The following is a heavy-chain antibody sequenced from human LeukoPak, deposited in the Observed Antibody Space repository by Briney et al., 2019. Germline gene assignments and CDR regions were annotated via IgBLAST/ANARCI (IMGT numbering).Heavy chain of an antibody. J-gene: IGHJ5*02. CDR3: ARDSSGWSSAWFDP. CDR1: GYSISSGYY. Sequence: SETLSLTCTVSGYSISSGYYWGWIRQPPGKGLEWIGSIYHSGSTYYNPSLKSRVTISVDTSKNQFSLKLSSVTAADTAVYYCARDSSGWSSAWFDPWGQGTLVTVSS. V-gene: IGHV4-38-2*02. D-gene: IGHD6-19*01. CDR2: IYHSGST.